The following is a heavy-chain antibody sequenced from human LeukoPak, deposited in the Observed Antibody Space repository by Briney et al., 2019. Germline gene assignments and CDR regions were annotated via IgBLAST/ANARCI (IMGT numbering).Heavy chain of an antibody. CDR3: ARSDWFDP. CDR1: GFTFSSQW. CDR2: IGGDGSST. V-gene: IGHV3-74*01. Sequence: PGGPLRLSCAGSGFTFSSQWMHWVRQAPGKGLVWVSRIGGDGSSTTYADSVKGRFTISRDNAKNTLYLQMNSLRAEDTAVYYCARSDWFDPWGQGTLVTVSS. J-gene: IGHJ5*02.